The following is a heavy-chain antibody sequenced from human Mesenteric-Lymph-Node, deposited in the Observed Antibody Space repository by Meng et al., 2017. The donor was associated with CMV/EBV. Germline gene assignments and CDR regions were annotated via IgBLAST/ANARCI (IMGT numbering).Heavy chain of an antibody. CDR1: GFSLSTSGVG. V-gene: IGHV2-5*01. CDR3: VHNPYCSSKSCHEYWFDP. D-gene: IGHD2-2*01. Sequence: SGPTLVKPTQTLTLTCTFSGFSLSTSGVGVGWIRQPPGKALEWLALIYWNDDKRYSPSLKSRLTITKDTSKNQVVLTMTNMDPVDTATYYCVHNPYCSSKSCHEYWFDPWGQGTLVTVSS. CDR2: IYWNDDK. J-gene: IGHJ5*02.